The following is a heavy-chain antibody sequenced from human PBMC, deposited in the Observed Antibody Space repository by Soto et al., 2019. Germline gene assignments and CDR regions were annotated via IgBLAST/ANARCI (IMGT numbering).Heavy chain of an antibody. Sequence: QVQLVQSGAEVKKPGASVKVSCKASGYTFTSYYMHWVRQAPGQGLEWMGIINPSGGSTSYAQKSQGGATMTRDTSTSTVYMELSSLRSEDTAVYYCARVNTVTTYPPFDYWGQGTLVTVSS. CDR2: INPSGGST. V-gene: IGHV1-46*01. J-gene: IGHJ4*02. D-gene: IGHD4-17*01. CDR1: GYTFTSYY. CDR3: ARVNTVTTYPPFDY.